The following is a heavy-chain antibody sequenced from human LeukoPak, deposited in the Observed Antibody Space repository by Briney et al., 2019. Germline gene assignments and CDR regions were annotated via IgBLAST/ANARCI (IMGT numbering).Heavy chain of an antibody. J-gene: IGHJ6*02. CDR1: GYTFTGYY. CDR3: ARDGPTSNWNYSYYGMDV. D-gene: IGHD1-1*01. V-gene: IGHV1-2*04. CDR2: INPNSGGT. Sequence: GASVKVSCKASGYTFTGYYMHWVRQAPGQGLEWMGWINPNSGGTNYAQKFQGWVTMTRDTSISTAYMELSRLRSEDTAVYYCARDGPTSNWNYSYYGMDVWGQGTTATLS.